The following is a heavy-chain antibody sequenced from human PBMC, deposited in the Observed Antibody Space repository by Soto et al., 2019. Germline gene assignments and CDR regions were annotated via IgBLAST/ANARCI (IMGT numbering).Heavy chain of an antibody. J-gene: IGHJ1*01. D-gene: IGHD5-12*01. V-gene: IGHV1-58*01. CDR1: GFTFTSSA. Sequence: ASVKVSCKASGFTFTSSAVQWVRQARGQRLEWIGWIVVGSGNTNYAQKFQERVTITRDMSTSTAYMELSSLRSEDTAVYYCAADPDPVEMATQTVQHWGKGTLVTVSS. CDR2: IVVGSGNT. CDR3: AADPDPVEMATQTVQH.